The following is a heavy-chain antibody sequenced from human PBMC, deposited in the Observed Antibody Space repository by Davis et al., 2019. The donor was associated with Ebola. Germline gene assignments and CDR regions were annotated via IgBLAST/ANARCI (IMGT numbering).Heavy chain of an antibody. Sequence: GESLKISCAASGFTFSGYIMNWVRQAPGKGLEWVAVISYEGGSKDYADSVKGRFTISRDDSKNTLYLQMNSLRAEDTAVYYCARVGCSGGSCYGLDVWGQGTTVTVSS. CDR3: ARVGCSGGSCYGLDV. J-gene: IGHJ6*02. V-gene: IGHV3-30*03. CDR1: GFTFSGYI. D-gene: IGHD2-15*01. CDR2: ISYEGGSK.